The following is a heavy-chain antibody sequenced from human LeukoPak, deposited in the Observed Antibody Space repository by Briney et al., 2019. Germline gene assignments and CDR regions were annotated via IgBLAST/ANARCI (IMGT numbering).Heavy chain of an antibody. J-gene: IGHJ6*03. D-gene: IGHD3-3*01. CDR2: IYYSGST. Sequence: PSETLSLTCTVSGGSISSYYWSWIRQPPGKGLEWIGYIYYSGSTNYNPSLKSRVTISVDTSKNQFSLKLSSVTAADTAVYYCARVFGHDFWSGYYKRDYYYYMDVWGKGTTVTVSS. CDR1: GGSISSYY. CDR3: ARVFGHDFWSGYYKRDYYYYMDV. V-gene: IGHV4-59*01.